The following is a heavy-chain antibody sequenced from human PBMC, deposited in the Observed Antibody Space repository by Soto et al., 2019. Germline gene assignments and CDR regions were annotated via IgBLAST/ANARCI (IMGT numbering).Heavy chain of an antibody. CDR3: VQSRCGGDCLQSYSSHSYYGLDV. J-gene: IGHJ6*02. D-gene: IGHD2-21*02. CDR1: GFSLSTTGEG. V-gene: IGHV2-5*02. CDR2: IYWDDDK. Sequence: QITLKESGPTLVKPTQTLTLTCTFSGFSLSTTGEGVGWIRQPPGKALEWLALIYWDDDKRYSPSLKSRLTITKDTSKNQVVLTMANLDPVDTATYYCVQSRCGGDCLQSYSSHSYYGLDVWGQGTTVIVSS.